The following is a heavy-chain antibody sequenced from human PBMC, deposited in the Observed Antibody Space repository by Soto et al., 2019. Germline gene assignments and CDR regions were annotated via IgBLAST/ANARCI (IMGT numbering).Heavy chain of an antibody. Sequence: GGSLRLSCAASGFTFDDYAMHWVRQAPGKGLEWVSGISWNTGSIGYADSVKGRFTISRDNAKNSLYLQMNSLRAEDTALYYCAKGVYRYDILTGYNWFDPWGQGTLVTVSS. D-gene: IGHD3-9*01. V-gene: IGHV3-9*01. J-gene: IGHJ5*02. CDR2: ISWNTGSI. CDR3: AKGVYRYDILTGYNWFDP. CDR1: GFTFDDYA.